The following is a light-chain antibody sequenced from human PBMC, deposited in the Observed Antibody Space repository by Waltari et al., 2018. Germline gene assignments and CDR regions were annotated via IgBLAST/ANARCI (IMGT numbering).Light chain of an antibody. CDR1: KLGDKY. CDR3: QAWDSSSVV. V-gene: IGLV3-1*01. Sequence: SYELTQPPSVSVSPGQTASITCSGDKLGDKYACWYQQKPGQSPVLVIYQDSKRPSGTPERFSGSNSGNTATLTIIGTQAMDEADYYFQAWDSSSVVFGGGTKLTVL. J-gene: IGLJ2*01. CDR2: QDS.